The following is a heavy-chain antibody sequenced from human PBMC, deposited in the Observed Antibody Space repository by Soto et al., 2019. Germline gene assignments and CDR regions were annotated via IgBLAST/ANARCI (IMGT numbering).Heavy chain of an antibody. CDR3: ARSQWFGAEYDY. CDR2: MSGGGGSA. J-gene: IGHJ4*02. V-gene: IGHV3-23*01. D-gene: IGHD3-10*01. Sequence: EVQLLESGGGLVQPGGSLRLSCVGSGFTFSSFAMSWVRQAPGKGLEWVSAMSGGGGSAYHADSVKGRFTISRDNSKNTLYLQMNSLRAEDTAVYYCARSQWFGAEYDYWGQGTLVTVSS. CDR1: GFTFSSFA.